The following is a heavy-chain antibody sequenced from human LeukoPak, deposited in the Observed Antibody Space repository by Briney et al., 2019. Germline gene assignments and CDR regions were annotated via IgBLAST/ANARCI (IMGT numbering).Heavy chain of an antibody. D-gene: IGHD4-17*01. Sequence: GGSLRLSCAASGFTFSDYYMSWIRQAPGKGLEWVSYISSSTTYTNYADSVKGRFTISRDNAKNSLYLQMNSLRAEDTAVYYCAMYRTYGDRDYWGQGALVTVSS. J-gene: IGHJ4*02. CDR3: AMYRTYGDRDY. V-gene: IGHV3-11*06. CDR1: GFTFSDYY. CDR2: ISSSTTYT.